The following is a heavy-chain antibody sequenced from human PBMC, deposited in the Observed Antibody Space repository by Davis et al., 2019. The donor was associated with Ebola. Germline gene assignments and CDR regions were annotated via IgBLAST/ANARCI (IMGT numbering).Heavy chain of an antibody. CDR1: GFTFSSYS. D-gene: IGHD4-17*01. J-gene: IGHJ4*02. CDR2: ISSSSSYI. V-gene: IGHV3-21*04. Sequence: GGSLRLSCAASGFTFSSYSMNWVRQAPGKGLEWVSSISSSSSYIYYADSVKGRFTTSRDNAKNTLYPQMNSLRAEDTAVYYCASTTTVTAFDYWGQGTLVTVSS. CDR3: ASTTTVTAFDY.